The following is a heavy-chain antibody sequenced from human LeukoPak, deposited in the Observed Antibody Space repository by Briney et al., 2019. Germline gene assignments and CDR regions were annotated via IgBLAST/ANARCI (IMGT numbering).Heavy chain of an antibody. CDR2: INPNSGAT. CDR3: ARGPELDY. D-gene: IGHD1-14*01. J-gene: IGHJ4*02. V-gene: IGHV1-2*02. Sequence: ASVKVSCKASGYTFTGHCIHWVRQAPGQGLEWMGWINPNSGATSYAQNFQGRVTMTRDTSIGTAYMELSSLRSDDTAVYYCARGPELDYWGQGTLVTVSS. CDR1: GYTFTGHC.